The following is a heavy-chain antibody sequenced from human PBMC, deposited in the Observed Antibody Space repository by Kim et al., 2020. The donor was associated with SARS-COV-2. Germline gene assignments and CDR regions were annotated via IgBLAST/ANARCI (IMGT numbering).Heavy chain of an antibody. Sequence: SETLSLTCTVSGCSISSDYWSWLRQPPEKGLEFISYISHSGSTYYNPSVISRGTITIDASRTQLSLNLTSVSASDTAVYYCTRWSWWTGSVYGMDVWGQGTMVTVSS. D-gene: IGHD3-10*01. CDR3: TRWSWWTGSVYGMDV. V-gene: IGHV4-4*09. CDR1: GCSISSDY. CDR2: ISHSGST. J-gene: IGHJ6*02.